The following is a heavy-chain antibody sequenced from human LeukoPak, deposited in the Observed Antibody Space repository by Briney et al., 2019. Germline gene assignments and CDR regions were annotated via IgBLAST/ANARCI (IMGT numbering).Heavy chain of an antibody. V-gene: IGHV3-33*08. Sequence: GGSLRLSCAASGFTFSSYGMHWVRQAPGKGLEWVAVIWYDGSNKYYADSVKGRFTISRDNSKYTLYLQMNSLRAEDTAVYYCARDPRVWGSYVLYYFDYWGQGTLVTVSS. CDR3: ARDPRVWGSYVLYYFDY. CDR1: GFTFSSYG. D-gene: IGHD3-16*01. J-gene: IGHJ4*02. CDR2: IWYDGSNK.